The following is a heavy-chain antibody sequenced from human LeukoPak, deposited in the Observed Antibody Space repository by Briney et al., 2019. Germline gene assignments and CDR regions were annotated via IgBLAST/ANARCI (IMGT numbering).Heavy chain of an antibody. J-gene: IGHJ4*02. CDR3: ARDSTAAAFDY. CDR1: GYTFTSYA. CDR2: INAGNGNT. D-gene: IGHD6-13*01. Sequence: ASVKVTCKASGYTFTSYAMHWVRQAPGQRLEWMGWINAGNGNTKYSQKFQGRVTITRDTSASTAYMELSSLRSEDTAVYYCARDSTAAAFDYWGQGTLVTVSS. V-gene: IGHV1-3*01.